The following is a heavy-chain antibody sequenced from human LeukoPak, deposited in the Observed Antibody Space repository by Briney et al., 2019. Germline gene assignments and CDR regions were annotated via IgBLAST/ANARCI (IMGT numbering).Heavy chain of an antibody. V-gene: IGHV3-48*01. CDR1: GFTFSTYS. CDR2: ISSSSSTI. CDR3: ARGSTYYDSSGQVPFDY. J-gene: IGHJ4*02. Sequence: GGSLRLSCAASGFTFSTYSMNWVRQAPGKGLEWVSYISSSSSTIYYADSVKGRFTISRDNARNSLYLQMNSLRAEDTAVYYCARGSTYYDSSGQVPFDYWGQGTLVTVSS. D-gene: IGHD3-22*01.